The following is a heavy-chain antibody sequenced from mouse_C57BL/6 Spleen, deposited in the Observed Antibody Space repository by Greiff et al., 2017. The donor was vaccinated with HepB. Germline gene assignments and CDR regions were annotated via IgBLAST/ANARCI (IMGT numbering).Heavy chain of an antibody. D-gene: IGHD1-1*01. CDR1: GFSLSTFGMG. V-gene: IGHV8-8*01. CDR2: IWWDDDK. CDR3: ARAITTVVARYAMDY. J-gene: IGHJ4*01. Sequence: LKVSGPGILQPSQTLSLTCSFSGFSLSTFGMGVGWIRQPSGKGLEWLAHIWWDDDKYYNPALKSRLTISKNTSKNQVFLKIANVDTADTATYYCARAITTVVARYAMDYWGQGTSVTVSS.